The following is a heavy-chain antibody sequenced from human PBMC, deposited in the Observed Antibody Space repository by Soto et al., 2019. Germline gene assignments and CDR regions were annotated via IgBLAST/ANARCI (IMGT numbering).Heavy chain of an antibody. CDR1: GFTFSNAW. V-gene: IGHV3-15*01. J-gene: IGHJ3*02. CDR2: IKSKTDGGTT. Sequence: GGSLRLSCAASGFTFSNAWMSWVRQAPGKGLEWVGRIKSKTDGGTTDYAAPVKGRFTISRDDSKNTLYLQMNSLKTEDTAVYYCTTDDDVDYAFDIWGQGTMVTVSS. D-gene: IGHD4-17*01. CDR3: TTDDDVDYAFDI.